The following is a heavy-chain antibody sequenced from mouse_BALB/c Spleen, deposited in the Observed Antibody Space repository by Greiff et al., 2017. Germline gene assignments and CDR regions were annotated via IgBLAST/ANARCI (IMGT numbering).Heavy chain of an antibody. V-gene: IGHV1-85*01. Sequence: VKLQQSGAELVKPGASVKLSCKASGYTFTSYDINWVRQRPEQGLEWIGWIFPGDGSTKYNEKFKGKATLTTDKSSSTAYMQLSRLTSEDSAVYFCAKASMEGAWFAYWGQGTLVTVSA. CDR1: GYTFTSYD. CDR2: IFPGDGST. CDR3: AKASMEGAWFAY. J-gene: IGHJ3*01. D-gene: IGHD6-1*01.